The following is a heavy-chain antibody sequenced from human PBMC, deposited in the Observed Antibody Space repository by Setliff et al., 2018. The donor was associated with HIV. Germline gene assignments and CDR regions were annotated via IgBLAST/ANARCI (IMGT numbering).Heavy chain of an antibody. V-gene: IGHV1-58*01. CDR1: GFTFTDSA. D-gene: IGHD3-10*01. CDR3: VADPSISMVRGLILGSTFDI. J-gene: IGHJ3*02. CDR2: IVVGRGNT. Sequence: GASVQVSCKASGFTFTDSAVQWVRQTRGQRLKWIGWIVVGRGNTNYAQQFQGRVTITRDMSTSTAYMELSSRRSEDTAVYYCVADPSISMVRGLILGSTFDIWGQGTMVTVSS.